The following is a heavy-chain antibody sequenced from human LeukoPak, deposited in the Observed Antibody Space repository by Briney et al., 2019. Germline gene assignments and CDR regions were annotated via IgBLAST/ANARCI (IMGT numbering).Heavy chain of an antibody. CDR1: GFTFDDYG. CDR2: INWNGGIT. D-gene: IGHD4-17*01. Sequence: GGSLRLSCAASGFTFDDYGMSWVRQAPGKGLEWGSGINWNGGITGYADSVKGRFTISRDNAKNSLYLQMNSLRAEDTALYYCARDHRHDYASHTDYWGQGTLVTVSS. CDR3: ARDHRHDYASHTDY. J-gene: IGHJ4*02. V-gene: IGHV3-20*04.